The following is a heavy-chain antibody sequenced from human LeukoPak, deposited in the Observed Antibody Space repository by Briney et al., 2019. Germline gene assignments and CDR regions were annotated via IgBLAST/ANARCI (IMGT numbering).Heavy chain of an antibody. V-gene: IGHV4-34*01. J-gene: IGHJ5*02. D-gene: IGHD3-10*01. CDR1: GGSFSGYY. CDR3: ARERPRYGSGPRGFDP. Sequence: SETLSLTRAVYGGSFSGYYWSWIRQPPGKGLEWIGEINHSGSTNYNPSLKSRVTISVDTSKNQFALKLSSVTAADTAVYYCARERPRYGSGPRGFDPWGQGTLVTVSS. CDR2: INHSGST.